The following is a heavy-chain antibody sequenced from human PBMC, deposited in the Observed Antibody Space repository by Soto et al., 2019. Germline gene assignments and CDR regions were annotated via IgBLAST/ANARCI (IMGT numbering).Heavy chain of an antibody. CDR3: AKSGGRLVEENNWFDP. D-gene: IGHD1-1*01. J-gene: IGHJ5*02. Sequence: EVQLVASGGDLVQPGRSLRLSCATAGFDFPDYAMHWVRQMPGKGREWVSSISWNSLSMVYTDSVKGRFTISRDNSQNILYLQMTSMRPEDTAFDSCAKSGGRLVEENNWFDPWGQGTLVTVSS. V-gene: IGHV3-9*01. CDR2: ISWNSLSM. CDR1: GFDFPDYA.